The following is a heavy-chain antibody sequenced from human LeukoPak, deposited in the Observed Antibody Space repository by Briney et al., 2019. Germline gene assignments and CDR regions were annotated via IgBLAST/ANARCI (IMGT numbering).Heavy chain of an antibody. J-gene: IGHJ4*02. CDR3: AKRGVVIRVILVGFHKEAYYFDS. CDR1: GITLSNYG. D-gene: IGHD3-22*01. Sequence: GGSLRLSCVVSGITLSNYGMSWVRQAPGKGLEWVAGISDSGGRTNYADSVKGRFTISRYSPKNTLYLQMNSLRAEDTAVYFCAKRGVVIRVILVGFHKEAYYFDSWGQGALVTVSS. V-gene: IGHV3-23*01. CDR2: ISDSGGRT.